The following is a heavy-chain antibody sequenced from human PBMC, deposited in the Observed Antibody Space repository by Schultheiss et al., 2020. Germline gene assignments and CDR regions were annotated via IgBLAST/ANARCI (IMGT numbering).Heavy chain of an antibody. CDR3: ARAITIFGVVMKFDP. J-gene: IGHJ5*02. CDR1: GYTFTSYG. CDR2: MNPNSGGT. V-gene: IGHV1-2*02. Sequence: APVKVSCKASGYTFTSYGISWVRQATGQGLEWMGWMNPNSGGTNYAQKFQGRVTMTRDTSISTAYMELSRLRSDDTAVYYCARAITIFGVVMKFDPWGQGTLVTVSS. D-gene: IGHD3-3*01.